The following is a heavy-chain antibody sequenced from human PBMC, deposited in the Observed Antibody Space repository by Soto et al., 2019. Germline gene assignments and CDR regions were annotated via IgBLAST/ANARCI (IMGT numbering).Heavy chain of an antibody. CDR3: ASGRLGDCSSTSCHPYYYYGMDV. J-gene: IGHJ6*02. V-gene: IGHV1-3*01. CDR1: GYTFTSYA. D-gene: IGHD2-2*01. CDR2: INAGNGNT. Sequence: ASVKVSCKASGYTFTSYAMHWVRQAPGQRLEWMGWINAGNGNTKYSQKFQGRVTITRDTSASTAYMELSSLRSEDTAVYYCASGRLGDCSSTSCHPYYYYGMDVWGQGTTVTVSS.